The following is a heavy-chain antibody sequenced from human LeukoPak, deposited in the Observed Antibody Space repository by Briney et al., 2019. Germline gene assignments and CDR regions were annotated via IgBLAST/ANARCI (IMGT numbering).Heavy chain of an antibody. D-gene: IGHD6-13*01. Sequence: SETLSLTCTVSGGSISSSSYYWGWLRQPPGTGLEWIGSIYYSGSTYYNPSLKRRVTISADTSKNQFSLKLSSVTAADTAVYYCARRTLLYSSSWYYFDYWGQGTLVTVSS. CDR3: ARRTLLYSSSWYYFDY. J-gene: IGHJ4*02. V-gene: IGHV4-39*01. CDR1: GGSISSSSYY. CDR2: IYYSGST.